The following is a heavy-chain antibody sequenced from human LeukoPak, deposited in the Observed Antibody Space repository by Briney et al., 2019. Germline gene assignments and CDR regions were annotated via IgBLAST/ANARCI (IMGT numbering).Heavy chain of an antibody. CDR3: AREKMGQLLGDAFDI. Sequence: PGGSLRLSCAASGFTFSSYSMNWVRQAPGKGLEWVSYISSSSSTIYYADSVKGRFTISRDNAKNSLYLQMNSLRAEDTAVYYCAREKMGQLLGDAFDIWGQGTMVTVSS. D-gene: IGHD2-2*01. CDR1: GFTFSSYS. J-gene: IGHJ3*02. CDR2: ISSSSSTI. V-gene: IGHV3-48*01.